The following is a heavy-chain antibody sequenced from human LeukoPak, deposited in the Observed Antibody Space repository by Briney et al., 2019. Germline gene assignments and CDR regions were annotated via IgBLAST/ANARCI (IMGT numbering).Heavy chain of an antibody. CDR2: IYSSGST. CDR3: AKGSGYWGFDS. Sequence: SETLSLNCIVSNGSIGGNYWSWIRQPPGKGLEWIGYIYSSGSTNYNPPLKSRVAISIDTSKKQLSLQVNSVTAGDTALYFCAKGSGYWGFDSWGQGTLVTVSS. V-gene: IGHV4-4*08. CDR1: NGSIGGNY. D-gene: IGHD2-15*01. J-gene: IGHJ4*02.